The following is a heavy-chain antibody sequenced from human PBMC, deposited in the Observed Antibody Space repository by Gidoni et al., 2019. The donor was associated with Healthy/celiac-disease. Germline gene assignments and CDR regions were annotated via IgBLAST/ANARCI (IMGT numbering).Heavy chain of an antibody. V-gene: IGHV4-38-2*01. CDR1: GYSISSGYY. J-gene: IGHJ5*02. CDR2: IYHSGST. Sequence: QVQLQESGPGLVKPSETLSLTCAVSGYSISSGYYWGWIRQPPGKGLEWIGSIYHSGSTCYNPSLKSRGTISVDTSKNQFSLKLSSVTAADTAVYYCARGWGYHSPFDPWGQGTLVTVSS. CDR3: ARGWGYHSPFDP. D-gene: IGHD3-16*01.